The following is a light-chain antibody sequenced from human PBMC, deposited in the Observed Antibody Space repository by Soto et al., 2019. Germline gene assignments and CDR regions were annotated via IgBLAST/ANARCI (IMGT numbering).Light chain of an antibody. J-gene: IGKJ4*01. CDR1: QFVSSTY. CDR2: GAS. CDR3: QQYGISPFT. V-gene: IGKV3-20*01. Sequence: EVVLTQSPGTLSLSAGARLTLYWRASQFVSSTYLAWYQQRPGQAPRLLSYGASSRATGIPDRCSGGGSETEFTLTISRLESEDSEVYYCQQYGISPFTFGGGTKVEIK.